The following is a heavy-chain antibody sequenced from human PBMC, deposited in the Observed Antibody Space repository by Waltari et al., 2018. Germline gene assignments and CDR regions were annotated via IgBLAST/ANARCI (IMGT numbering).Heavy chain of an antibody. J-gene: IGHJ4*02. V-gene: IGHV3-49*04. Sequence: EVQLVESGGGLVQPGRSLRLSCTASGFTFGDYAMSWVRQAPGKGLEWVGFIRSKAYGGTTEYAASVKGRFTISRDDSKSIAYLQMNSLKTEDTAVYYCTRSRSWYRPLFDYWGQRTLVTVSS. CDR1: GFTFGDYA. CDR2: IRSKAYGGTT. D-gene: IGHD6-13*01. CDR3: TRSRSWYRPLFDY.